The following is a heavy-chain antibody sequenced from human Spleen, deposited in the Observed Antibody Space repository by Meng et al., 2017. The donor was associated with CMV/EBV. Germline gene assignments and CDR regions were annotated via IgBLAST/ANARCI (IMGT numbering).Heavy chain of an antibody. J-gene: IGHJ4*02. CDR1: GFTFSDYY. Sequence: GESLKISCAASGFTFSDYYMSWIRQAPGKGLEWVSYISSSGSTIYYADSVKGRFTISRDNAKNSLYLQMNSLRAEDTAVYYCARDPPQWLVKGGGYWGQGTLVTVSS. CDR2: ISSSGSTI. V-gene: IGHV3-11*04. D-gene: IGHD6-19*01. CDR3: ARDPPQWLVKGGGY.